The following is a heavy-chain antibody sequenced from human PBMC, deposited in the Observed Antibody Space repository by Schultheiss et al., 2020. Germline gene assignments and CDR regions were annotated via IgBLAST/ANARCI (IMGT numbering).Heavy chain of an antibody. J-gene: IGHJ6*02. Sequence: GGSLRLSCAASGFTFSSYWMHWVRQAPGKGLVWVSRINSDGSSTSYADSVKGRFTISRDNAKNTLYLQMNSLRAEDTAVYYCAKSSTIFDYYYGMDVWGQGTTVTVSS. V-gene: IGHV3-74*01. D-gene: IGHD3-3*01. CDR3: AKSSTIFDYYYGMDV. CDR1: GFTFSSYW. CDR2: INSDGSST.